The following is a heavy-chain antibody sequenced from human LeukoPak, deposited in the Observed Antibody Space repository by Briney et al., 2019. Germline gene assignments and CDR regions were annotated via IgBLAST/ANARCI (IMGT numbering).Heavy chain of an antibody. CDR2: VCYIGSR. V-gene: IGHV4-59*08. CDR1: GGSISSYY. CDR3: ARHIPSMVRGGDAFDI. Sequence: SETLSLTCTVSGGSISSYYWSWIRQPPGKGLGWIGYVCYIGSRNYNPSPKSRVTISVDTSKNQFSLKLSSVTAAATAVYYCARHIPSMVRGGDAFDIWGQGTMVTVSS. D-gene: IGHD3-10*01. J-gene: IGHJ3*02.